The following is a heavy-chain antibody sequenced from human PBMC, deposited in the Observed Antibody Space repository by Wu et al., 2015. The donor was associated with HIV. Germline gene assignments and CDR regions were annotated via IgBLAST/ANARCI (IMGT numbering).Heavy chain of an antibody. CDR2: MNSNNGKT. CDR3: ATSYYGSGSYPTFYYYYAMDV. CDR1: GYTITTYD. J-gene: IGHJ6*02. V-gene: IGHV1-8*01. Sequence: QVQLVQSGAEVKKPGASVKVSCQASGYTITTYDFNWVRQAPGQGLEWMGWMNSNNGKTGYGRKFQGRVAMTRNISTRTAYMELSGLKSEDTAVYYCATSYYGSGSYPTFYYYYAMDVWAKGPRSPSP. D-gene: IGHD3-10*01.